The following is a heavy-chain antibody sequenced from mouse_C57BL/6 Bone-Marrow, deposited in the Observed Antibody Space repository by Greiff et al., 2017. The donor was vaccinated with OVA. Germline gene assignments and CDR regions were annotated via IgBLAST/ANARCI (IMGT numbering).Heavy chain of an antibody. J-gene: IGHJ4*01. CDR1: GFTFSSYG. V-gene: IGHV5-6*01. Sequence: EVHLVESGGDLVKPGGSLKLSCAASGFTFSSYGMSWVRQTPDKRLEWVATISSGGSYTYYPDSVKGRFTISRDNAKNTLYLQMSSLKSEDTAMYYCARHSFITTFYAMDYWGQGTSVTVSS. CDR3: ARHSFITTFYAMDY. D-gene: IGHD1-1*01. CDR2: ISSGGSYT.